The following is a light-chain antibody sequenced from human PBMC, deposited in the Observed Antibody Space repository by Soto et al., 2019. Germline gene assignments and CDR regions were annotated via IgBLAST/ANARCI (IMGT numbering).Light chain of an antibody. J-gene: IGKJ1*01. CDR1: QSIAIH. Sequence: DIQITQSPSSLSASVGDTVTFTCRASQSIAIHLNCYQQKPGKAPNLLIYVASSLQSRVPSRFSGTGSVTDFTLTISSLQPEDFATYYCQQSYSGPLTFGQGTKVEI. CDR3: QQSYSGPLT. V-gene: IGKV1-39*01. CDR2: VAS.